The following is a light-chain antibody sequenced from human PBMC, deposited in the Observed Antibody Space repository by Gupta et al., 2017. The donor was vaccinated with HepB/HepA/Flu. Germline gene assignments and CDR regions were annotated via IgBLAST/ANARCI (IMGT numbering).Light chain of an antibody. CDR3: GTWDDSLNGVV. CDR2: SNN. J-gene: IGLJ2*01. Sequence: SVLNPPTSASGTPGPGVPILCSGSSSNIGTNTVNWYQQLPGTAPKLLMYSNNQRPSGGPDRFSGSKAGTSASLAISGLRFEDEADYYCGTWDDSLNGVVFGGGTKLNVL. V-gene: IGLV1-44*01. CDR1: SSNIGTNT.